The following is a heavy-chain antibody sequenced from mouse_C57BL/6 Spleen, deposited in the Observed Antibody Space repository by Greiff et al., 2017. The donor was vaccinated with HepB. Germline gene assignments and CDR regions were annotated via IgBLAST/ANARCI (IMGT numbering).Heavy chain of an antibody. CDR2: IFPGSGST. CDR3: ARRGYGNYYAMDY. Sequence: LDWIGLIFPGSGSTNYNEKSKGKATFTADTSSNTAYMQLSSLTTEDSAIYYCARRGYGNYYAMDYWGQGTSVTVSS. J-gene: IGHJ4*01. V-gene: IGHV1-9*01. D-gene: IGHD2-1*01.